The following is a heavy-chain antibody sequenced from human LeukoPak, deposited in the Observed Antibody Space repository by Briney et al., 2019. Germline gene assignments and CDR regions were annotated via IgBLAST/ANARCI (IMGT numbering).Heavy chain of an antibody. CDR3: VKIYPTVTTSSVLGS. J-gene: IGHJ4*02. Sequence: GGSLRLSCSASGFTFSNYSMNWVRRAPGKGLEWVAAVSYDGNLQHYADAVKGRFTVSRDNSKNTVFLQINSLRTDDSAVYWCVKIYPTVTTSSVLGSWGQGTLVTVSS. CDR2: VSYDGNLQ. V-gene: IGHV3-30*18. CDR1: GFTFSNYS. D-gene: IGHD4-17*01.